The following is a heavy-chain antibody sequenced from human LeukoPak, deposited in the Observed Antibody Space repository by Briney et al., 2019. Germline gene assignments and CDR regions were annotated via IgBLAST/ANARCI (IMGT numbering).Heavy chain of an antibody. CDR3: AMSYYDILTGF. V-gene: IGHV1-69*01. CDR2: IIPIFGTA. CDR1: GGTFSSYA. Sequence: SVKVSCKASGGTFSSYAISWVRQAPGQGLEWMGGIIPIFGTANYAQKFQGRVTITADESTSTAYMELSSLRSEYTAVYYCAMSYYDILTGFWGQGTLVTVSS. J-gene: IGHJ4*02. D-gene: IGHD3-9*01.